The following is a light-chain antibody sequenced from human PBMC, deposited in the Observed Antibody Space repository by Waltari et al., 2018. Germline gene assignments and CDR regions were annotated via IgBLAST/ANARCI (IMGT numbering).Light chain of an antibody. J-gene: IGKJ4*01. CDR3: MQSLHFPLT. CDR1: QSLLHSNGETF. V-gene: IGKV2D-29*01. Sequence: DVVMTQPPLSLSVTPGQPASISCKSRQSLLHSNGETFLYWYLQKPGQPPHLLIYEVSNRFSGVSDRFSGSGSGTDFTLKISRVEAEDVGVYYCMQSLHFPLTFGGGTKVEIK. CDR2: EVS.